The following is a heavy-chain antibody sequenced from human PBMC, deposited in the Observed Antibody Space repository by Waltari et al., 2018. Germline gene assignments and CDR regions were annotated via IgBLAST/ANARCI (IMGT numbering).Heavy chain of an antibody. Sequence: QVQLVQSGAEVKKPGASVKVSCKASGYTFTGYYLHWVRPAPGQGLEWMGRINPNSGGTNYAQKFQGRVTMTRDTSISTAYMELSRLRSDDTAVYYCARGAGFWSGYYTDYWGQGTLVTVSS. CDR1: GYTFTGYY. CDR2: INPNSGGT. V-gene: IGHV1-2*06. CDR3: ARGAGFWSGYYTDY. J-gene: IGHJ4*02. D-gene: IGHD3-3*01.